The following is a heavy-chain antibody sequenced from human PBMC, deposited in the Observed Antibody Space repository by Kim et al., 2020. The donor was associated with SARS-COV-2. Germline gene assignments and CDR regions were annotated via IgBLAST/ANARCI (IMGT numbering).Heavy chain of an antibody. J-gene: IGHJ4*02. CDR3: TTDQSQYFGKNFDY. Sequence: GGSLRLSCAASGFTFSNAWMSWVRQAPGKGLEWVGRIKSKTDGGTTDYAAPVKGRFTISRDDSKNTLYLQMNSLKTEDTAVYYCTTDQSQYFGKNFDYWGQGTLVTVSS. D-gene: IGHD3-9*01. CDR2: IKSKTDGGTT. V-gene: IGHV3-15*01. CDR1: GFTFSNAW.